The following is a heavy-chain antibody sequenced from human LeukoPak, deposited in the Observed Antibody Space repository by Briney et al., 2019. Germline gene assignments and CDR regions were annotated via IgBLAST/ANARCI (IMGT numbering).Heavy chain of an antibody. D-gene: IGHD2-2*02. V-gene: IGHV1-69*05. J-gene: IGHJ4*02. CDR3: ARGDCSSTSCYTIFDY. CDR2: IIPIFGTA. Sequence: SVKVSCKASGGTFSSYAISWVRQAPGQGLEWMGGIIPIFGTANYAQKFQGRVTITTDESTSTAYMELSSLRSEDTAVYYCARGDCSSTSCYTIFDYWGQGTLVTVSS. CDR1: GGTFSSYA.